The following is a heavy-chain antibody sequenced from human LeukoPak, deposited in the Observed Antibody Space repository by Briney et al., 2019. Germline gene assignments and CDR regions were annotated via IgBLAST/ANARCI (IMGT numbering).Heavy chain of an antibody. CDR2: ISWNSGSI. J-gene: IGHJ4*02. CDR1: GFTFDDYA. Sequence: GRSLRLSCAASGFTFDDYAMHWVRQAPGKGLEWVSGISWNSGSIGYADSVKGRFTISRDNAKNSLYLQMNSLRAEGTALYYCAKDISAVAGSFDYWGQGTLVTVSS. CDR3: AKDISAVAGSFDY. V-gene: IGHV3-9*01. D-gene: IGHD6-19*01.